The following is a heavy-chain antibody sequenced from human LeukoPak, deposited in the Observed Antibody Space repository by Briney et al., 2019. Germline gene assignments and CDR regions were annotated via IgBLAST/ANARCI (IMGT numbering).Heavy chain of an antibody. Sequence: ASVKVSCKASGYTLTSYAMHWVRQAPGQRLEWMGWINAGNGNTEYSQKFQDRVTITRDTSARTAYMELSSLRSEDTAVYYCAKRIRDFDYWGQGTLVTVSS. CDR1: GYTLTSYA. J-gene: IGHJ4*02. CDR3: AKRIRDFDY. V-gene: IGHV1-3*01. CDR2: INAGNGNT. D-gene: IGHD2-15*01.